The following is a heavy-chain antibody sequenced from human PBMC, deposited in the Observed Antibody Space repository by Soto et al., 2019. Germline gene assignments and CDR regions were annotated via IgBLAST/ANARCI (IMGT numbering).Heavy chain of an antibody. V-gene: IGHV3-30*18. CDR2: ISYDVSNK. Sequence: GGSLRLSCAASGFTFSSYGMHWVRQAPGKGLEWVAVISYDVSNKYYADSVKGRFTISRDNSKNTLYLQMNSLRAEDTAVYYCAKGHDGYCSSTSCSGVDYWGQGTLVTVSS. CDR1: GFTFSSYG. D-gene: IGHD2-2*01. CDR3: AKGHDGYCSSTSCSGVDY. J-gene: IGHJ4*02.